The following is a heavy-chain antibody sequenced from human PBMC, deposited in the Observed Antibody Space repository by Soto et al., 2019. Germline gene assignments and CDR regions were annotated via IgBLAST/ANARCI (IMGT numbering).Heavy chain of an antibody. V-gene: IGHV5-51*01. CDR1: GYSFTSYW. J-gene: IGHJ6*02. CDR3: ARFWGDLNLRIYYYYGMDV. D-gene: IGHD3-16*01. Sequence: PGASLKISCKGSGYSFTSYWIGWVRQMPGKGLEWMGIIYPGDSDTRYSPSFQGQVTISADKSISTAYLQWSSLKASDTAMYYCARFWGDLNLRIYYYYGMDVWGQGTTVTVSS. CDR2: IYPGDSDT.